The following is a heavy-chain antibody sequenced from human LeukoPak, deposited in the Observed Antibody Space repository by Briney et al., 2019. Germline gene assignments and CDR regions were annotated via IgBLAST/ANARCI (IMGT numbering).Heavy chain of an antibody. Sequence: ASVKVSCKASGYTFTSYDINWVRRAPGQGPEGMGWMNPNSGNTVYGEKFQGRATITADKSTSTAYMELSSLRSEDTAVYYCAIPYCSSTSCYDYWGQGTLVTVSS. J-gene: IGHJ4*02. CDR1: GYTFTSYD. V-gene: IGHV1-8*01. CDR3: AIPYCSSTSCYDY. CDR2: MNPNSGNT. D-gene: IGHD2-2*01.